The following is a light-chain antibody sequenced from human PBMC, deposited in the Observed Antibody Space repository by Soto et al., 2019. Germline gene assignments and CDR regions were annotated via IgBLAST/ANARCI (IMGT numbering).Light chain of an antibody. CDR2: DAS. Sequence: DIQMTQSPSTLSASVGDRVTITCRASKNINTWVAWYQQKPGKAPKLLIYDASSLESGVPSRVSGSGSGTEFTLTISSLQPEDFATYSCQQSYSTTWTFGQGTKVDIK. CDR1: KNINTW. V-gene: IGKV1-5*01. J-gene: IGKJ1*01. CDR3: QQSYSTTWT.